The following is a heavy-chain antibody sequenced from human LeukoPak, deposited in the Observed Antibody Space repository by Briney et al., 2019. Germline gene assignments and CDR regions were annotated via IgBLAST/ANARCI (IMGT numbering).Heavy chain of an antibody. CDR2: INSNSGVT. Sequence: ASVKVSCKASGYTFTGYNMHWVRQAPGQGLEWMGWINSNSGVTNYGQKFQGRVTMTRDTSISTAYMELSSLRSDDTAVYYCAREPRGGQIDYWGQGTLVTVSS. V-gene: IGHV1-2*02. CDR3: AREPRGGQIDY. CDR1: GYTFTGYN. J-gene: IGHJ4*02. D-gene: IGHD3-10*01.